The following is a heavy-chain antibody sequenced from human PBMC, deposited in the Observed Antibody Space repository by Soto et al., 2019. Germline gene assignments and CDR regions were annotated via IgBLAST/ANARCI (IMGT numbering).Heavy chain of an antibody. J-gene: IGHJ6*02. Sequence: QVQLVESGGGVVQPGRSLRLSCAASGFTFSSYAMHWVRQAPGKGLEWVAVISYDGSNKYYADSVKGRFTISRDNSKNTLYLQMNSLRAEDTAVYYCARDLRVGASGSYYYYYYGMDVWGQGTTVTVSS. CDR3: ARDLRVGASGSYYYYYYGMDV. V-gene: IGHV3-30-3*01. CDR1: GFTFSSYA. CDR2: ISYDGSNK. D-gene: IGHD3-10*01.